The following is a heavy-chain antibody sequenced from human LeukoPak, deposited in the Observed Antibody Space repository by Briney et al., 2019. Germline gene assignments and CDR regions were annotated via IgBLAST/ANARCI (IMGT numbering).Heavy chain of an antibody. CDR3: ASSHGSGSYYTLAFDY. J-gene: IGHJ4*02. D-gene: IGHD3-10*01. CDR1: GYSISSGYY. V-gene: IGHV4-38-2*02. Sequence: SETLSLTCTVSGYSISSGYYWGWIRQPPGKGLEWIGSIYHSGSTYYNPSLKSRVTISVDTSKNQFSLKLSSVTAADTAVYYCASSHGSGSYYTLAFDYWGQGTLVTVSS. CDR2: IYHSGST.